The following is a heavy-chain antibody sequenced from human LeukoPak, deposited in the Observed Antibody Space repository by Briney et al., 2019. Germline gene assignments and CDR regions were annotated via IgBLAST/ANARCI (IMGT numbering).Heavy chain of an antibody. CDR3: ARGSMRWYYFDY. Sequence: PSETLSLTCTVSGGSISSYYWSWIRQPAGKGLEWIGYIYYSGSTYYNPSLKSRVTISVDTSKNQFSLKLSSVTAADTAVYYCARGSMRWYYFDYWGQGTLVTVSS. CDR1: GGSISSYY. V-gene: IGHV4-59*06. D-gene: IGHD2-15*01. CDR2: IYYSGST. J-gene: IGHJ4*02.